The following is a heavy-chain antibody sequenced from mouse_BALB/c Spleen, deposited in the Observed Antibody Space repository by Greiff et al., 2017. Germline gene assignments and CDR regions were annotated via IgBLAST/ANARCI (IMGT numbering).Heavy chain of an antibody. CDR1: GYTFTSYW. CDR2: INPSTGYT. J-gene: IGHJ4*01. Sequence: QVQLQQSGAELAKPGASVKMSCKASGYTFTSYWMHWVKQRPGQGLEWIGYINPSTGYTEYNQKFKDKATLTADKSSSTAYMQLSSLTSEDSAVYYCARKAGPRAMDYWGQGTSVTVSS. V-gene: IGHV1-7*01. CDR3: ARKAGPRAMDY. D-gene: IGHD3-2*02.